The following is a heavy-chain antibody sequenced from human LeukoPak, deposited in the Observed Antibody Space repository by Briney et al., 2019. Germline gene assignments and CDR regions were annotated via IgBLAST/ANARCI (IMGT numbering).Heavy chain of an antibody. D-gene: IGHD5-18*01. Sequence: GASVKVSCKASGYTFTSYGISWVRQAPGQGLEWMGWISAYSGNTNYVQKLQGRVTMTTDTSTSTAYMELRSLRSDDTAVYYCARSVSDTAMANFDYWGQGTLVTVSS. CDR3: ARSVSDTAMANFDY. J-gene: IGHJ4*02. CDR1: GYTFTSYG. CDR2: ISAYSGNT. V-gene: IGHV1-18*01.